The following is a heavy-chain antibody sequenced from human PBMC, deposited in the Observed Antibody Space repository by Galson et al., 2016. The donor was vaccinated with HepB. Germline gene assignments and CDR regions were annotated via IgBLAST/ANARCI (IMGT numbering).Heavy chain of an antibody. CDR3: ARSLGWYFDV. Sequence: SLRLSCAASGFIFSSYGMHWVRQAPGKGLEWVAVISYDGSNRYYADSVEGRFTISRDNAKNSLYLEMNSLRVEDTAVFYCARSLGWYFDVWGRGTLVTVSS. V-gene: IGHV3-30*03. CDR1: GFIFSSYG. D-gene: IGHD6-6*01. J-gene: IGHJ2*01. CDR2: ISYDGSNR.